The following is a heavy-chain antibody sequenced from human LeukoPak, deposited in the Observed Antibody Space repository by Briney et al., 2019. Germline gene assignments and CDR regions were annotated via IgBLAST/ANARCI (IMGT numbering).Heavy chain of an antibody. V-gene: IGHV1-24*01. J-gene: IGHJ4*02. Sequence: ASVTVSFKVSGYTLTELSMHWVRQAPGKGLEWMGGFDPEDGETIYAQKFQGRVTMTEDTSTDTAYMELSSLRSEDTAVYYCATVRHFDWLMLDYWGQGTLVTVSS. CDR1: GYTLTELS. CDR2: FDPEDGET. D-gene: IGHD3-9*01. CDR3: ATVRHFDWLMLDY.